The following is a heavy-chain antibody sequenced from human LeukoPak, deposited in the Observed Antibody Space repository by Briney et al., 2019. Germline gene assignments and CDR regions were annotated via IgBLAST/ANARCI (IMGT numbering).Heavy chain of an antibody. Sequence: SETLSLTCTVSGDSISGYHCSWIRQPPGKGLEWIGEINHSGSTNYNPSLKSRVTISVDTSKNQFSLKLSSVTAADTAVYYCARAPGIAAYDYWGQGTLVTVSS. V-gene: IGHV4-34*01. CDR3: ARAPGIAAYDY. CDR1: GDSISGYH. J-gene: IGHJ4*02. CDR2: INHSGST. D-gene: IGHD6-13*01.